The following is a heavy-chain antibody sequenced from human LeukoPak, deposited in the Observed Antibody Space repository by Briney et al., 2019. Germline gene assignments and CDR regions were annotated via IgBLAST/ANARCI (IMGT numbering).Heavy chain of an antibody. Sequence: SETKSLTCTVSGYSISSGYYWGRIRQPPGKGLEWIGSIYHSGSTYYNPSLKSRVTISVDTSKNHFSLTLKSVTASDTAIYYCARDLGVKRAFHPWGQGTLVTVSS. CDR3: ARDLGVKRAFHP. D-gene: IGHD3-3*01. J-gene: IGHJ5*02. V-gene: IGHV4-38-2*02. CDR2: IYHSGST. CDR1: GYSISSGYY.